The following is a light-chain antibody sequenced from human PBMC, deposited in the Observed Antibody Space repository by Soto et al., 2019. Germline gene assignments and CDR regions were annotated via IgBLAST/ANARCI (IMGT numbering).Light chain of an antibody. CDR1: SSDVGSYNL. CDR3: CSYAGSSTYV. CDR2: EGS. J-gene: IGLJ1*01. Sequence: QSLLTQPASVSGCPGQSITISCTGTSSDVGSYNLVSWYQQHPGKAPKLMIYEGSKRPSGVSNRFSGSKSGNTASLTISGLQAEDEADYYCCSYAGSSTYVFGTGTKVTVL. V-gene: IGLV2-23*01.